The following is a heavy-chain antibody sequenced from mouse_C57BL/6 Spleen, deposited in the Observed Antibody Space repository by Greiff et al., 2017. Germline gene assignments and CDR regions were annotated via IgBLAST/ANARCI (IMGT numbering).Heavy chain of an antibody. Sequence: QVQLQQSGPGLVAPSQSLSITCTVSGFSLTSYGVHWVRQPPGKGLEWLVVIWSDGSTTYNSALKSRLSISKDNSKSQVFLKMNSLQTDDTAMYYCARVYDYDGAWFAYWGQGTLVTVSA. V-gene: IGHV2-6*03. CDR1: GFSLTSYG. D-gene: IGHD2-4*01. CDR2: IWSDGST. J-gene: IGHJ3*01. CDR3: ARVYDYDGAWFAY.